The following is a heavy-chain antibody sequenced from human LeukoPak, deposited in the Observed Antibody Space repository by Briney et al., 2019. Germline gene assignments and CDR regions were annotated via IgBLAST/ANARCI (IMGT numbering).Heavy chain of an antibody. Sequence: GGSLRLSCAASGFTFSSYEMNWVRQAPGKGLEWVSSISPIANYFYYADSVEGRFTISRDNSENSVYLQMDSLRADHTAFYYCARDHGSGTYGEYYFDYWGQGTLVTVSS. CDR3: ARDHGSGTYGEYYFDY. CDR1: GFTFSSYE. D-gene: IGHD3-10*01. CDR2: ISPIANYF. J-gene: IGHJ4*02. V-gene: IGHV3-21*01.